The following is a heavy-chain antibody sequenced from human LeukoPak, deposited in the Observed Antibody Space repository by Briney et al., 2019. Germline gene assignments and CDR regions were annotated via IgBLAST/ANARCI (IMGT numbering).Heavy chain of an antibody. Sequence: GGSLRLSCAASAFTFSSYGMHWVRQAPGKGLEWVAYIQYDRTNEQYAHSVKGRFRISRDNAKNSLYLQMNSLRAEDTAVYYCARGLGRFDYWGQGTLVTVSS. V-gene: IGHV3-30*02. CDR2: IQYDRTNE. CDR1: AFTFSSYG. D-gene: IGHD3-10*01. J-gene: IGHJ4*02. CDR3: ARGLGRFDY.